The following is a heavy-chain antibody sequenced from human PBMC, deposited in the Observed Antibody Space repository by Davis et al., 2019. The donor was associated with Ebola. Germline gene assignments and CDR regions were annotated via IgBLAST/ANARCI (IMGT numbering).Heavy chain of an antibody. D-gene: IGHD6-13*01. V-gene: IGHV3-9*01. J-gene: IGHJ4*02. Sequence: SLKISCAASGFTFDDYAMHWVRQAPGKGLEWVSGISWNSGSIGYADSVKGRFTISRDNAKNSLYLQMNSLRAEDTAVYYCARDSHSSSWPFDYWGQGTLVTVSS. CDR3: ARDSHSSSWPFDY. CDR1: GFTFDDYA. CDR2: ISWNSGSI.